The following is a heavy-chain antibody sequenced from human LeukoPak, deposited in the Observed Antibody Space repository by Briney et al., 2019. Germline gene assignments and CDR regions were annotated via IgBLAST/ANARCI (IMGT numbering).Heavy chain of an antibody. CDR3: ARAYYDSSGYWAYYYYGMDV. J-gene: IGHJ6*02. CDR2: IYYSGST. D-gene: IGHD3-22*01. CDR1: GASISGYY. V-gene: IGHV4-59*01. Sequence: SETLSLTCTVSGASISGYYWSWIRQPPGKGLEWIGYIYYSGSTSYNPSLKSRVAISLDTSKNQFSLKLSSVTAADTAVYYCARAYYDSSGYWAYYYYGMDVWGQGTTVTVSS.